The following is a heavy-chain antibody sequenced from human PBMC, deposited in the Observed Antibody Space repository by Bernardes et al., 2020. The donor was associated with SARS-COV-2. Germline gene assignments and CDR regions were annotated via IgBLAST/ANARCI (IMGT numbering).Heavy chain of an antibody. D-gene: IGHD3-3*01. CDR2: IYWDDDQ. Sequence: SGDTLWKPTHTLTLTCPFSWFSLSPAGVGVAWIRQPPGKALEWLSLIYWDDDQRYSPSLRSRLTITKDTSKSQVVLTMTNMDPVATATYYCANRASFYDDDDFSYSGFDYWGQGTLVTVSS. CDR3: ANRASFYDDDDFSYSGFDY. J-gene: IGHJ4*02. V-gene: IGHV2-5*02. CDR1: WFSLSPAGVG.